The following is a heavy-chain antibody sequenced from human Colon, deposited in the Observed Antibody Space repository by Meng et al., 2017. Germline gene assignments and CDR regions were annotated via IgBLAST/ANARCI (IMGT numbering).Heavy chain of an antibody. CDR3: ARDPIPVPGINFDF. J-gene: IGHJ4*02. D-gene: IGHD6-19*01. CDR2: IYHTGST. V-gene: IGHV4-4*02. CDR1: GDSIGSNAW. Sequence: QVQLQESGPGLVKPSGTLSLTCAVSGDSIGSNAWWNWVRQPPGKGLEWIGAIYHTGSTNYNPSLKSRVTISVGKSKKEISLKLTSVTAADTAVYYCARDPIPVPGINFDFWGQGTLVTVSS.